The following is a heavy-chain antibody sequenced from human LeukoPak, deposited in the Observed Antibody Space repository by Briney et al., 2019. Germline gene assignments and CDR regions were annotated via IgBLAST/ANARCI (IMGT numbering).Heavy chain of an antibody. V-gene: IGHV1-69*05. Sequence: ASVKVSCKASGGTFSSYAISWVRQAPGQGLEWMGGIIPIFGTANYAQKFQGRVTITTDESTSTAYMELSSLRSEDTAVYYCAREGDIVATIFDYWGQGTLVTVSS. CDR1: GGTFSSYA. CDR2: IIPIFGTA. D-gene: IGHD5-12*01. J-gene: IGHJ4*02. CDR3: AREGDIVATIFDY.